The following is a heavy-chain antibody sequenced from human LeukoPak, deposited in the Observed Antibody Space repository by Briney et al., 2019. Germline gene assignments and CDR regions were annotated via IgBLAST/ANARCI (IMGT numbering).Heavy chain of an antibody. CDR3: ARVAMVRGVIIIGMDV. D-gene: IGHD3-10*01. Sequence: SETLSLTCTVSGGSISSYYWSWIRQPPGKGLEWIGYIYYSGSTNYNPSLKSRVTISVDTSKNQFSLKLSSVTAADTAVYYCARVAMVRGVIIIGMDVWGQGTTVTVSS. CDR1: GGSISSYY. J-gene: IGHJ6*02. V-gene: IGHV4-59*01. CDR2: IYYSGST.